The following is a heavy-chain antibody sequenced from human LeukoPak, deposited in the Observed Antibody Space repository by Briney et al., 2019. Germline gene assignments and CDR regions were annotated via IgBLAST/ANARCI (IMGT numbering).Heavy chain of an antibody. CDR1: GYTFTGYY. CDR2: INPNSGGT. CDR3: ARGSSSWSLSFDY. V-gene: IGHV1-2*04. D-gene: IGHD6-13*01. Sequence: ASVKVSCKASGYTFTGYYMHWVRQAPGQGLEWMGWINPNSGGTNYAQKFQGWVTMTRDTPISTAYMELSRLRSDDTAVYYCARGSSSWSLSFDYWGQGTLVTVSS. J-gene: IGHJ4*02.